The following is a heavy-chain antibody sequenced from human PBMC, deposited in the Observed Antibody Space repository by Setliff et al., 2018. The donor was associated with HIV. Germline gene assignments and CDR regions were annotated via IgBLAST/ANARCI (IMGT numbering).Heavy chain of an antibody. CDR2: IYYGGNT. Sequence: PSETLSLTCTVSGGSISSSNYYWDWIRQSPGKGLEWIGNIYYGGNTDYNPSLKSRVTISVDTSKNQFSLKLSSVTAADTAVYYCARHVRARWFDPWGQGTLVTVSS. CDR3: ARHVRARWFDP. V-gene: IGHV4-39*01. J-gene: IGHJ5*02. CDR1: GGSISSSNYY.